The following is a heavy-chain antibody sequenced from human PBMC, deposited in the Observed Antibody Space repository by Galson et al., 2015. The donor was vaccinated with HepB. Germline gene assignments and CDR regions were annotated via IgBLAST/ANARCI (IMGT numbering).Heavy chain of an antibody. D-gene: IGHD1-26*01. CDR2: IYSDGTT. CDR1: GFTVDINY. Sequence: SLRLSCAVSGFTVDINYMTWVRRAPGKGLDWVSLIYSDGTTSYADAVRGRLTISRDTSKNTLYLQMISQRAEDTAVYYWARDKKERSGTYPQGWGQGTLVTVSS. CDR3: ARDKKERSGTYPQG. J-gene: IGHJ4*02. V-gene: IGHV3-53*01.